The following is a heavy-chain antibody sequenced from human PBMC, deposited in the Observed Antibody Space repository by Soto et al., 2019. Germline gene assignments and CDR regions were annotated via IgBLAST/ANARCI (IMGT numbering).Heavy chain of an antibody. CDR2: INHSGST. J-gene: IGHJ4*02. CDR3: ARLADSSSYYFDY. Sequence: KPSETLSLTCAVYGGSFSGYYWSWIRQPPGKGLEWIGEINHSGSTNYNPSLKSRVTISVDTSKNQFSLKLSSVTAADTAVYYCARLADSSSYYFDYWGQGTLVTVSS. D-gene: IGHD6-6*01. V-gene: IGHV4-34*01. CDR1: GGSFSGYY.